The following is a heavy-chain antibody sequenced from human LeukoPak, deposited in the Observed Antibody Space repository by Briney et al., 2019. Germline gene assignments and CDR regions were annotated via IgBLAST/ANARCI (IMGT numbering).Heavy chain of an antibody. V-gene: IGHV3-23*01. CDR2: VSGSGGST. CDR3: AKVGGAMIDAFDI. J-gene: IGHJ3*02. Sequence: GGSLRLSCVASGFAFSSYAMSCVRQAPGKGLEWVSAVSGSGGSTYYADSVKGRFTISRDNSKNTLYLQMNSLRAEDTALYYCAKVGGAMIDAFDIWGQGTMVTVSS. CDR1: GFAFSSYA. D-gene: IGHD3-22*01.